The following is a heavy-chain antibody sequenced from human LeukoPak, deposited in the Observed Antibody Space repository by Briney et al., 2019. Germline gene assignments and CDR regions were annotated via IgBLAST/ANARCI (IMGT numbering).Heavy chain of an antibody. V-gene: IGHV4-61*02. CDR1: GGSISSGSYY. CDR2: IYTSGST. CDR3: ARGGVDTAMTDYYYYYGMDV. D-gene: IGHD5-18*01. Sequence: SETLSLTCTVSGGSISSGSYYWSWIRQPAGKGLEWIGRIYTSGSTNYNPSLKSRVTISVDTSKNQFSLKLSSVTAADTAVYYCARGGVDTAMTDYYYYYGMDVWGQGTTVAVSS. J-gene: IGHJ6*02.